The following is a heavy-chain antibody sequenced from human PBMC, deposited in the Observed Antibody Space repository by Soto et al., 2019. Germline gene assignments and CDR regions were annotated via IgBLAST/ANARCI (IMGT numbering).Heavy chain of an antibody. V-gene: IGHV4-30-4*08. CDR2: IYYSGST. Sequence: PSETLSLTCAVHGGSFSGYYWDWIRQPPGKGLEWIGYIYYSGSTYYNPSLKSRVTISVDTSKNQFSLKLSSVTAADTAVYYCARAQGSGFLVSWGQGTLVTVSS. CDR1: GGSFSGYY. J-gene: IGHJ4*02. CDR3: ARAQGSGFLVS. D-gene: IGHD3-10*01.